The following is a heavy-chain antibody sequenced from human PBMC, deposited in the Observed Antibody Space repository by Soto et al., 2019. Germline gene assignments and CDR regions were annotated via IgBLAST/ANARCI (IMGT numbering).Heavy chain of an antibody. CDR2: INHSGST. V-gene: IGHV4-34*01. CDR1: GGSFSGYY. Sequence: PSETLSLTCAVYGGSFSGYYWSWIRQPPGKGLEWIGEINHSGSTNYNPSLKSRVTISVDTSKNQFSLKLSSVTAADTAVYYCARGLPIFGVVSDWGQGTLVTVSS. J-gene: IGHJ4*02. CDR3: ARGLPIFGVVSD. D-gene: IGHD3-3*01.